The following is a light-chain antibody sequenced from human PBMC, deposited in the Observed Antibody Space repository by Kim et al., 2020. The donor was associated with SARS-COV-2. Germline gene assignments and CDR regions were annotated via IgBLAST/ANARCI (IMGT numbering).Light chain of an antibody. CDR1: SCNIGAGFD. V-gene: IGLV1-40*01. J-gene: IGLJ1*01. Sequence: RVTISCTGSSCNIGAGFDVHWYQQLPGTAPKLRIYDNINRPSGVPDRFSGSKSGTSASLAITGLQAQDEADYYCQSYDNSLSGYVFGTGTKVTVL. CDR2: DNI. CDR3: QSYDNSLSGYV.